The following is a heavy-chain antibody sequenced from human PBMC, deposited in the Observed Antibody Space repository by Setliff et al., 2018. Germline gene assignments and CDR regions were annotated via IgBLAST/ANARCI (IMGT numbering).Heavy chain of an antibody. CDR1: GYTFTNYG. D-gene: IGHD2-2*01. J-gene: IGHJ4*02. Sequence: ASVKVSCKASGYTFTNYGISWVRQAPGQGLEWMGWISADTGNTYSAQKFQGRLTMTTDTSTTTAYMELRSLRSDDTAVYYCSRLVRYCTRTSCQRASGDDYWGQGTLVTVSS. CDR2: ISADTGNT. CDR3: SRLVRYCTRTSCQRASGDDY. V-gene: IGHV1-18*01.